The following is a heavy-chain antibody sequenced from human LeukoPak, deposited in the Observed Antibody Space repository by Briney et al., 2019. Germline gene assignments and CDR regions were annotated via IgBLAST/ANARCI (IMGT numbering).Heavy chain of an antibody. V-gene: IGHV3-21*04. Sequence: PGGSLRLSCAASGFTFSSYSMNWVRQAPGKGLEWVSSISSSSSYIYYADSVKGRFTISRDNSKNTLYLQMNSLRAEDTAVYYCAKDGYSSGVDYWGQGTLVTVSS. D-gene: IGHD6-19*01. CDR2: ISSSSSYI. CDR3: AKDGYSSGVDY. J-gene: IGHJ4*02. CDR1: GFTFSSYS.